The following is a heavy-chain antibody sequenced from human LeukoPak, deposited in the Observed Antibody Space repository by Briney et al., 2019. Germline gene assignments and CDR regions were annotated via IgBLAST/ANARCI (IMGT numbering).Heavy chain of an antibody. V-gene: IGHV1-2*02. CDR3: ARGGGLKGSGYVLNY. CDR1: GYTFTGYY. CDR2: INPNSGGT. Sequence: PEASVKVSCKASGYTFTGYYMHWVRQAPGQGLEWMGWINPNSGGTNYAQKFQGRVTMTRDTSISTAYMELSRLRSDDTAVYYCARGGGLKGSGYVLNYWGQGTLVTVSS. J-gene: IGHJ4*02. D-gene: IGHD3-3*01.